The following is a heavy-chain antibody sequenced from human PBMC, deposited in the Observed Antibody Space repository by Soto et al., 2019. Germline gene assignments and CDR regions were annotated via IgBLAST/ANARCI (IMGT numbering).Heavy chain of an antibody. J-gene: IGHJ4*02. V-gene: IGHV3-30*18. Sequence: QVQLVESGGGVVQPGTSLRLSCAASGFTFTNYGMHWVRQARGKGLEWVATISNDGSKKYNADSVKGRFTISRDNSKNMLYLQMNSLRPEDTAVYYCAKDWDYRGDLDDGGQGTLVTVS. D-gene: IGHD3-10*01. CDR3: AKDWDYRGDLDD. CDR2: ISNDGSKK. CDR1: GFTFTNYG.